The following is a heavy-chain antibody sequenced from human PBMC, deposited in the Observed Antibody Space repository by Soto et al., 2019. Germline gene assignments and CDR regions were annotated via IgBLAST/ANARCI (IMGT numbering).Heavy chain of an antibody. V-gene: IGHV3-33*01. CDR1: GFTFSRYG. CDR2: IWYDGSNK. J-gene: IGHJ4*02. CDR3: AIEGSGDHDLHY. Sequence: QVQLVESGGGVVQPGRSLRLSCAASGFTFSRYGMHWVRQAPGKGLEWVAVIWYDGSNKYYADSVKGRFTISIDNSKNTLYLQMNRLRAEDKAVYYCAIEGSGDHDLHYWGQGPLVTVSS. D-gene: IGHD3-10*01.